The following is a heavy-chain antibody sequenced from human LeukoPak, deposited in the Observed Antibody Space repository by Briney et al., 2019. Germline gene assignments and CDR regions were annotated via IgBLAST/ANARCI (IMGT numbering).Heavy chain of an antibody. CDR1: GGSFSGYY. CDR3: ARGYCSGGSCYPLKSIYYYYMDV. D-gene: IGHD2-15*01. Sequence: SETLSLACAVYGGSFSGYYWNWIRQPPGKGLEWMGEINHSGSTNHNPSLKSRGTISVDTSKNQFSLKVASVAAADTAVYYCARGYCSGGSCYPLKSIYYYYMDVWGEGTTVTFSS. CDR2: INHSGST. V-gene: IGHV4-34*01. J-gene: IGHJ6*03.